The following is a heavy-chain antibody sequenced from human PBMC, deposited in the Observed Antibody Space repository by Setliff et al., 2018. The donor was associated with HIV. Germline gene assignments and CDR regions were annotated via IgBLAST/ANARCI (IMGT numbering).Heavy chain of an antibody. D-gene: IGHD3-22*01. CDR2: IHWNSGTK. V-gene: IGHV3-9*01. CDR3: ATDPSGPVFYHDIGASPVADYLHY. J-gene: IGHJ1*01. Sequence: GGSLRLSCAASGFTFGDYAFHWVRQAPGKGLEWVSGIHWNSGTKGYADSVTGRFTISRDNAKNSLFLQIDSLKTEDTAVYYCATDPSGPVFYHDIGASPVADYLHYWGLGTLVTVSS. CDR1: GFTFGDYA.